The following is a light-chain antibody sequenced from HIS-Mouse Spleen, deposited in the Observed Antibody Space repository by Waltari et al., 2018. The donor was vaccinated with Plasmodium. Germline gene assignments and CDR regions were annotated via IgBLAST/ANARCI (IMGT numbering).Light chain of an antibody. CDR3: QQYNNWPAWT. CDR1: QSVSSN. V-gene: IGKV3-15*01. J-gene: IGKJ1*01. Sequence: EIVMTQSPATLSVSPGERATLPCSASQSVSSNLAWYQKKPGQAPRLLIYGASTRATGIPARFSGSGSGTEFTLTISSLQSEDFAVYYCQQYNNWPAWTFGQGTKVEIK. CDR2: GAS.